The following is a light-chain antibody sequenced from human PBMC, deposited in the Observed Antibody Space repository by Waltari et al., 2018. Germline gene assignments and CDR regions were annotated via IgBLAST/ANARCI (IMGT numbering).Light chain of an antibody. CDR1: QSVSRT. V-gene: IGKV3-20*01. J-gene: IGKJ1*01. CDR3: QHYVRLPAT. CDR2: GAS. Sequence: EIVLTQSPGTLSLPPGERATLSCRASQSVSRTLAWYQQKPGQAPRLLIFGASNRATGIPDGVSGSGSGTDFSLSITRLEPEDSAMYYCQHYVRLPATFGQGTKVEIK.